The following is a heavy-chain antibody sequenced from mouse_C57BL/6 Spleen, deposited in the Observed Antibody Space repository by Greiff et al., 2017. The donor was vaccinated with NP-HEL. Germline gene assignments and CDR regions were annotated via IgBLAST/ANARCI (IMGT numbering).Heavy chain of an antibody. CDR2: IDPADSYT. CDR3: ARVGTTVEIDY. CDR1: GYTFTSYW. D-gene: IGHD1-1*01. V-gene: IGHV1-50*01. J-gene: IGHJ2*01. Sequence: QVQLQQPGAELVKPGASVKLSCKASGYTFTSYWMQWVKQRPGQGLEWIGEIDPADSYTNYNQKFKGKATLTVDTSSSTAYMQLSSLTSEDSAVYYCARVGTTVEIDYWGQGTTLTVSS.